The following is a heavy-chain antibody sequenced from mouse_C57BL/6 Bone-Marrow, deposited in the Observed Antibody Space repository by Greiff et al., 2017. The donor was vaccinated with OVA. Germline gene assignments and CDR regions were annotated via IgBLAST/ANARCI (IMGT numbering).Heavy chain of an antibody. J-gene: IGHJ3*01. Sequence: VKLMESGPGLVAPSQSLSITCTVSGFSLTSYAISWVRQPPGKGLEWLGVIWTGGGTNYNSALNSRLSISKDNSKSQVFLKMNSLQTDDTARYYCARNGIDPIYDYDGAFAYWGQGTLVTVSA. CDR2: IWTGGGT. CDR1: GFSLTSYA. CDR3: ARNGIDPIYDYDGAFAY. D-gene: IGHD2-4*01. V-gene: IGHV2-9-1*01.